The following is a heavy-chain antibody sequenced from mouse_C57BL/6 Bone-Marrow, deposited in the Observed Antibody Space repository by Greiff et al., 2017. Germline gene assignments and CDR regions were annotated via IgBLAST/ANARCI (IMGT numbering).Heavy chain of an antibody. J-gene: IGHJ2*01. CDR1: GYSITSGYD. Sequence: EVKLVESGPGLVKPSQSLSLTCTVTGYSITSGYDWHWIRHFPGNKLEWMGYISYSGSTNYNPSLKSRISITHDTSKNHFFLKLNSVTTEDTATYYCARGTTVVAYYFDYWGQGTTLTVSS. CDR3: ARGTTVVAYYFDY. CDR2: ISYSGST. D-gene: IGHD1-1*01. V-gene: IGHV3-1*01.